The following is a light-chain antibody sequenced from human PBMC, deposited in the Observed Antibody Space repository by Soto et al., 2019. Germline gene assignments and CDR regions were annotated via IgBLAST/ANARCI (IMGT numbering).Light chain of an antibody. CDR3: SSYTSSRAYV. CDR1: SSYVGGYNY. CDR2: EVS. V-gene: IGLV2-14*01. J-gene: IGLJ1*01. Sequence: QSVLTQPASVSGSPGQSITISCTGTSSYVGGYNYVSWYQQQSGKAPKLIIHEVSNRPSGVSNRFSGSKSGNTASLTISGLQAEDEADYYCSSYTSSRAYVFGIGTKVTVL.